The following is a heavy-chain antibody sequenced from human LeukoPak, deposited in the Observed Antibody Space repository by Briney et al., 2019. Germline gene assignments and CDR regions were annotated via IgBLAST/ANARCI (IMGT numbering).Heavy chain of an antibody. Sequence: GGSLRLSCAASGFTFSSYSMNWVRQAPGKGLEWVSSISSSSSYIYYADSVKGRFTISRDNAKNSLYLQMNSLRAEDTALYYCARVIRSGSYYVHYYYYMDVWGKGTTVTVSS. J-gene: IGHJ6*03. V-gene: IGHV3-21*04. CDR1: GFTFSSYS. CDR2: ISSSSSYI. D-gene: IGHD1-26*01. CDR3: ARVIRSGSYYVHYYYYMDV.